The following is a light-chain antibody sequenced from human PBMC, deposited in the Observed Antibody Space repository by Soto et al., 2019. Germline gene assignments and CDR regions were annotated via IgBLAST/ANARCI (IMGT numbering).Light chain of an antibody. CDR1: QTVSRD. V-gene: IGKV3-11*01. Sequence: VLTQSPATLFLSPGERATLSCRASQTVSRDLAWYQQKPGQAPRLLIYYASNRATGIPARFSGSGSGTDYTLTIRSLEPEDFAVYYCQQHSTLTLFTFGGGTKVEI. CDR2: YAS. CDR3: QQHSTLTLFT. J-gene: IGKJ4*01.